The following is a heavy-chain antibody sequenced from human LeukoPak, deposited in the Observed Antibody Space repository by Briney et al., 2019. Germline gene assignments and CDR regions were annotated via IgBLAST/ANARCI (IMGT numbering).Heavy chain of an antibody. CDR2: ISANAGGT. J-gene: IGHJ6*03. D-gene: IGHD2-2*01. Sequence: GGSLRLSCADSRFTFSSYTMNWVRQAPGKGLEWVSGISANAGGTYYADSVKGRFTISRDNSKNTLYLHMDRLGTEDTAVYYCASMPSTEIYYFYYMDVWGKGTTVTVSS. CDR1: RFTFSSYT. V-gene: IGHV3-23*01. CDR3: ASMPSTEIYYFYYMDV.